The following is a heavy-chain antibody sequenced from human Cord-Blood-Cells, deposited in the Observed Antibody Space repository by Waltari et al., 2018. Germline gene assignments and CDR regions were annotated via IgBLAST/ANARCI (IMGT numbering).Heavy chain of an antibody. Sequence: QVQLQQWGAGLLKPSETLSLTCAVYVGSFSGYYWSWIRQPPGKGLEWIGEINHSGSTNYNPSLKSRVTISVDTSKNQFSLKLSSVTAADTAVYYCARGRRMGWYFDLWGRGTLVTVSS. D-gene: IGHD2-15*01. V-gene: IGHV4-34*01. CDR3: ARGRRMGWYFDL. CDR1: VGSFSGYY. J-gene: IGHJ2*01. CDR2: INHSGST.